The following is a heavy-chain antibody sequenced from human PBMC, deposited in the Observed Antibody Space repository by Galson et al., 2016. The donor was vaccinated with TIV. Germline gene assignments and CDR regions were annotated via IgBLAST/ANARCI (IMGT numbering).Heavy chain of an antibody. CDR3: ARSPADPQYSYYYIDV. V-gene: IGHV5-51*03. J-gene: IGHJ6*03. CDR1: GYSFTTHW. CDR2: IYPGDSDT. Sequence: QSGAEVKQSGESLKISCKASGYSFTTHWIGWVRQMPGKGLEWMGIIYPGDSDTRYSPSFQGQVTISADKSLSTAYLQLSALRASDPAMYYCARSPADPQYSYYYIDVWGKGTTVTVSS.